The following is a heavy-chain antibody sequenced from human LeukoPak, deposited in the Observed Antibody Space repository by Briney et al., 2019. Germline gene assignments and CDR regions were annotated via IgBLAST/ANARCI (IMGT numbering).Heavy chain of an antibody. CDR1: GGSISSSSYY. V-gene: IGHV4-39*01. CDR3: ALLYCGGDCYPDY. D-gene: IGHD2-21*02. Sequence: SETLSLTCTVSGGSISSSSYYWGWIRQPPGKGLEWIGSIYYSGSTYYKPSLKSRVTISVDTSKNQFSLKLSSATAADTAVYYCALLYCGGDCYPDYWGQGTLVTVSS. J-gene: IGHJ4*02. CDR2: IYYSGST.